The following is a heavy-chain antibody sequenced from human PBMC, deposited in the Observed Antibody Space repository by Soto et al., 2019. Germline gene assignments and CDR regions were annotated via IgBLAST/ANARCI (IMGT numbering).Heavy chain of an antibody. Sequence: PSETLSLTCTVSGDSISSNSHYWGWIRQPPGKGLESIANIFYTGSTNYNPSLKSRVTISADTSKNQVSLKLTSVTTADTAVYYCARDQGVGADHNWFDPWGQGTLVNVSS. V-gene: IGHV4-39*07. D-gene: IGHD1-26*01. CDR3: ARDQGVGADHNWFDP. J-gene: IGHJ5*02. CDR2: IFYTGST. CDR1: GDSISSNSHY.